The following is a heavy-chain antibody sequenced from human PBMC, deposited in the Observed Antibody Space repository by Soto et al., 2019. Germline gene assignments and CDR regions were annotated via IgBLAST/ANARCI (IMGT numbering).Heavy chain of an antibody. D-gene: IGHD6-6*01. Sequence: QVQLVQSGAEVKKPGASVKVSCKASGYTFTSYDINWVRQATGQGLEWMGWMNPNSGNTGYAQKFQGRVTMTRNTSISTAYIELSSLRSEDTAVYYCARRIAARPTRYYYGMDVWGQGTTVTVSS. CDR1: GYTFTSYD. CDR3: ARRIAARPTRYYYGMDV. CDR2: MNPNSGNT. J-gene: IGHJ6*02. V-gene: IGHV1-8*01.